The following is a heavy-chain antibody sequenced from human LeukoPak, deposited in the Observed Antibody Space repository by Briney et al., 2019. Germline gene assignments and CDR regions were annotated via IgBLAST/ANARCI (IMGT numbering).Heavy chain of an antibody. CDR1: GFTFRNYA. CDR2: ISGSGSRT. CDR3: AKDSDIPGSFDY. Sequence: LAGGSLRPSCAASGFTFRNYAMNWVRQAPGKGLEWVSGISGSGSRTYYADSVKGRFTISRDNSNNTLSLQMTSLRVEDTAIYFCAKDSDIPGSFDYWGQGTPVTVSS. D-gene: IGHD2-21*02. J-gene: IGHJ4*02. V-gene: IGHV3-23*01.